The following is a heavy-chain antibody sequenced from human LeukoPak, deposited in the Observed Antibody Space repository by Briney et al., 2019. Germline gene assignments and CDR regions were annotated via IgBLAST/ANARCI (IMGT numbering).Heavy chain of an antibody. V-gene: IGHV3-23*01. CDR1: GFTFSSYA. D-gene: IGHD2-2*03. Sequence: GGSLRLSCAASGFTFSSYAMSWVRQAPGKGLEWVSVISASGGRTSYADSVKGRFTVSRDNSKNTLYLQMNSLRAEDTAVYYCAKDLDIVVVPAANPPGGPFDYWGQGTLVTVSS. CDR2: ISASGGRT. J-gene: IGHJ4*02. CDR3: AKDLDIVVVPAANPPGGPFDY.